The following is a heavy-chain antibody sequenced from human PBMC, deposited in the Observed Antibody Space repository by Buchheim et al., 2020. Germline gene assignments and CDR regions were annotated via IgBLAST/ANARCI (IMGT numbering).Heavy chain of an antibody. J-gene: IGHJ4*02. V-gene: IGHV3-15*01. Sequence: EVQLVESGGGLVKPGGSLRLSCAASGFPFSNAWMHWVRQAPGKGLEWVGRIKSKTDGETIDYAAPVKGRFTMSRDDSNNPLYLQMDSLKTEDTAVYYCTTGKSAMVAWGYYWGQGTL. CDR3: TTGKSAMVAWGYY. CDR2: IKSKTDGETI. D-gene: IGHD5-18*01. CDR1: GFPFSNAW.